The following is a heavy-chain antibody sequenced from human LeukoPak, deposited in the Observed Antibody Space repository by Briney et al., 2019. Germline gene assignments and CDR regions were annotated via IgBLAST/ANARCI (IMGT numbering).Heavy chain of an antibody. D-gene: IGHD3-22*01. CDR1: GYTFTSYG. CDR3: ATWGGDSSGYYPHFED. J-gene: IGHJ4*02. Sequence: GASVKVSCKASGYTFTSYGISWVRQAPGQGLEWMGWISAYNGNTNYAQKLQGRVTMTTDTSTSTAYMELSRLRSDDTAVYYCATWGGDSSGYYPHFEDWGQGTLVTVSS. CDR2: ISAYNGNT. V-gene: IGHV1-18*01.